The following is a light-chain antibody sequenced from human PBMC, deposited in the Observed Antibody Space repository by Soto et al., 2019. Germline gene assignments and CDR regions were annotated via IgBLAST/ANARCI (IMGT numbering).Light chain of an antibody. CDR2: GAS. CDR3: EQYNNWTPYT. V-gene: IGKV3-15*01. J-gene: IGKJ2*01. Sequence: EIVMTQPPATLSVSPGERATLSCRASQSVSSNLAWYQQKPGQAPRLLNYGASNRATGSPARFSGSGSGTDSTLTISTLQSEYFAVYYCEQYNNWTPYTFGQGTKLESK. CDR1: QSVSSN.